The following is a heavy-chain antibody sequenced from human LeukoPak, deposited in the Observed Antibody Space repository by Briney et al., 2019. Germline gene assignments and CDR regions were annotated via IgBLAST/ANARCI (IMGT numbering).Heavy chain of an antibody. CDR1: GGSISSYY. CDR3: ARLYSGYDPLFDY. CDR2: IYYSGST. V-gene: IGHV4-59*08. J-gene: IGHJ4*02. D-gene: IGHD5-12*01. Sequence: SETLSLTCTVSGGSISSYYWSWIRQPPGKGLEWIGYIYYSGSTNYNPSLKSRVTISVDTSKNQFSLKLSSVTAADTAVYYCARLYSGYDPLFDYWGQGTLVTVSS.